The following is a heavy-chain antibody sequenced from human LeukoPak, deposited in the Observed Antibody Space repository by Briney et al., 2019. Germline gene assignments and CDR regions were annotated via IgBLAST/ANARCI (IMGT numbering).Heavy chain of an antibody. Sequence: SGGSLRLFCAASGLTFSSYSMNLVRQAPGKGLEWVSSISSSSSYIYYAASVKGRFTISRDNAKNSLYLQMNSLRAEDTAVYYCAKHSHDGSAPYYEVQFDSWGQGTLVTVSS. J-gene: IGHJ4*02. V-gene: IGHV3-21*04. CDR1: GLTFSSYS. CDR2: ISSSSSYI. CDR3: AKHSHDGSAPYYEVQFDS. D-gene: IGHD3-22*01.